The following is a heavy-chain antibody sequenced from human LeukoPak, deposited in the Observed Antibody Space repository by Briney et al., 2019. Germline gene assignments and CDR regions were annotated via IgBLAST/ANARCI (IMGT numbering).Heavy chain of an antibody. CDR3: ARVGRGNVRFVDY. CDR2: TYYSGST. CDR1: GGSISSGGYY. Sequence: PSQTLSLTCTVSGGSISSGGYYWSWIRQHPGKGLEWIGYTYYSGSTYYNPSLKSRVTISVDTSKNQFSLKLSSVTAADTAVYYCARVGRGNVRFVDYWGQGTLVTVSS. V-gene: IGHV4-31*03. D-gene: IGHD3-3*01. J-gene: IGHJ4*02.